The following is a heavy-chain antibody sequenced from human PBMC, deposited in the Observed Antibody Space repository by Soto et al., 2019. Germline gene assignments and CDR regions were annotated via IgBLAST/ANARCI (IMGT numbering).Heavy chain of an antibody. V-gene: IGHV4-61*01. CDR3: ARRLLQLERHPFDI. J-gene: IGHJ3*02. CDR2: IYYNENT. D-gene: IGHD1-1*01. Sequence: QVQLQESGPGLVKPSETLSLTCTVSCGSVSSGHYYWSWIRQPPGKGLEWIGYIYYNENTNYNPSLKSRATLSVDTSKSQFFLKLSSVTAADTAVYYCARRLLQLERHPFDIWGQGTMVTVSS. CDR1: CGSVSSGHYY.